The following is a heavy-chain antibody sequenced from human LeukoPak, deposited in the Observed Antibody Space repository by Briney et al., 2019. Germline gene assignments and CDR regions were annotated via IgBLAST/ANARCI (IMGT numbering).Heavy chain of an antibody. CDR2: ISSSSSYI. Sequence: GGSLRLSCAASGFTFSSYWMSWVRQAPGKGLEWVSSISSSSSYIYYADSVKGRFTISRDNAKNSLYLQMNSLRAEDTAVYYCARERIVVVPAAMHYYYYGMDVWGQGTTVTVSS. J-gene: IGHJ6*02. CDR1: GFTFSSYW. D-gene: IGHD2-2*01. CDR3: ARERIVVVPAAMHYYYYGMDV. V-gene: IGHV3-21*01.